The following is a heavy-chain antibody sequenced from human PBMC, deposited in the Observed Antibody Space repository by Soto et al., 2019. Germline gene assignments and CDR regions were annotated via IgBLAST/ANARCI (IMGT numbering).Heavy chain of an antibody. CDR1: GYTFTSYD. V-gene: IGHV1-8*01. Sequence: ASVKVSCKASGYTFTSYDINWVRQATGQGLEWMGWMNPNSGNTGYAQKFQGRVTMTRNTSISTAYMELSSLRSEDTAVYYCARSVDKAMVKDYWGQGTLFTVSS. D-gene: IGHD5-18*01. J-gene: IGHJ4*02. CDR2: MNPNSGNT. CDR3: ARSVDKAMVKDY.